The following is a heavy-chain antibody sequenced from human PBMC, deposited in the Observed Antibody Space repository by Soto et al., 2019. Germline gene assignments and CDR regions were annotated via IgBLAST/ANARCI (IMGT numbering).Heavy chain of an antibody. CDR2: ISSSSSYI. J-gene: IGHJ6*02. Sequence: VQLVESGGGLVKPGGSLRLSCAASGFTFSNYSMNWVRQAPGKGLEWVSSISSSSSYIYYADSVKGRFTISRDNAKNSLYLQMNSLRAEDTAVYYCARVNRYYFAMDVWGQGTTVTVSS. CDR1: GFTFSNYS. CDR3: ARVNRYYFAMDV. V-gene: IGHV3-21*01.